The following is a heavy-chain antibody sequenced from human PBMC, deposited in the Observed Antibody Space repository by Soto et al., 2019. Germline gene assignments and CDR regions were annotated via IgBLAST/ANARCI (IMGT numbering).Heavy chain of an antibody. D-gene: IGHD6-19*01. CDR3: ARPKGSYSSGYYYFDY. CDR2: IIPLFGTA. V-gene: IGHV1-69*13. J-gene: IGHJ4*02. Sequence: SVKVSCKTSGGTFSTSAIYWVRQAPGQGLEWMGAIIPLFGTADYAQKFQGRVTITADESTSTASMELSSLRSEDTAVYYCARPKGSYSSGYYYFDYWGQGTLVTVSS. CDR1: GGTFSTSA.